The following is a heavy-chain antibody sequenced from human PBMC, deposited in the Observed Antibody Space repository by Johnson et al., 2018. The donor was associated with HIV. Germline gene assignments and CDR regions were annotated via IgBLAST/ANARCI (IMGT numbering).Heavy chain of an antibody. D-gene: IGHD4-23*01. CDR2: ISGSGDSI. V-gene: IGHV3-23*04. CDR3: AKGHSVVTTNDAFDM. CDR1: GFTFSSYA. J-gene: IGHJ3*02. Sequence: VRLVESGGGLVQPGGSLRLSCAASGFTFSSYAMSWVRQAPGKGLEWVSAISGSGDSIYYADSVQGRYTISRDNSKNRLYMQMNSLRAEDTAVYYCAKGHSVVTTNDAFDMWGQGTMVTASS.